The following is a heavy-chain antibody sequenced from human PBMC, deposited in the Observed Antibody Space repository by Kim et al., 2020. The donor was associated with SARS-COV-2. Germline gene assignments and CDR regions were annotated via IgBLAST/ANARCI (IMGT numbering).Heavy chain of an antibody. CDR3: AKTYYYDSSAYSDY. V-gene: IGHV3-23*01. D-gene: IGHD3-22*01. CDR2: ISGSGDSA. CDR1: GFTFRNHA. J-gene: IGHJ4*02. Sequence: GGSLRLSCAASGFTFRNHAMSWVRQAPGKGLEWVSAISGSGDSAYYTNSVKGRFTISRDNSKNTLYLQMNSLRAEDTAVYYCAKTYYYDSSAYSDYWGQG.